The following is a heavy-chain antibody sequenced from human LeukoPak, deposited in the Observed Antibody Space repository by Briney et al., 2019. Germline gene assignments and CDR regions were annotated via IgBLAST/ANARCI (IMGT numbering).Heavy chain of an antibody. Sequence: GASVKVSCKVSGYTLTELSMHWVRQAPGKGLEWMGGFDPEDGETIYAQKFQGRVTMTEDTSIDTAYMELSSLRSEDTAVYYCATAPYYYDSSGPFDYWGKGTLVTVSS. D-gene: IGHD3-22*01. CDR2: FDPEDGET. CDR3: ATAPYYYDSSGPFDY. J-gene: IGHJ4*02. V-gene: IGHV1-24*01. CDR1: GYTLTELS.